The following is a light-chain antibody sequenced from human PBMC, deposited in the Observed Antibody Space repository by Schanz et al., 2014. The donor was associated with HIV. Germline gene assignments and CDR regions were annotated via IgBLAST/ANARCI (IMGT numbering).Light chain of an antibody. J-gene: IGKJ5*01. Sequence: DIQMTPSPSSLSASVGDRVTITCRASQSISSYVNWYQQIPGKAPKLLIYAASSLQSGVSSRFSGRGAGTDFTISISSLQPEDFATYYCQQTYSSAAITFGQGTRLEIK. V-gene: IGKV1-39*01. CDR3: QQTYSSAAIT. CDR1: QSISSY. CDR2: AAS.